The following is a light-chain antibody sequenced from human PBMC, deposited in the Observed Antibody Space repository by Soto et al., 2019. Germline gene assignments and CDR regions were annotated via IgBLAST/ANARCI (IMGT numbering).Light chain of an antibody. V-gene: IGKV3-15*01. J-gene: IGKJ4*01. Sequence: EIVMTQSPATLSVSPGERATLSCRASQSISSNLAWYQQKPGQAPRLLMFRTSSRATGFPVTFSGSGSGTVLNFIISSLKSENSDVDCCQQDNNWHRDTFGGATKVEIK. CDR3: QQDNNWHRDT. CDR2: RTS. CDR1: QSISSN.